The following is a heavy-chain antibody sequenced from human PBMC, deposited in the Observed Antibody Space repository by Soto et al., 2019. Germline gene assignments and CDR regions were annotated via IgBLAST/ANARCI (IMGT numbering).Heavy chain of an antibody. CDR3: ARGIRYFDWWGFDI. D-gene: IGHD3-9*01. CDR1: GGYISGYY. J-gene: IGHJ3*02. V-gene: IGHV4-59*01. CDR2: IYYSGST. Sequence: SETLSLTCTVSGGYISGYYWSWIRQPPGKGLEWIGYIYYSGSTNYNPSLKSRVTISVDTSKNQFSLKLSSVTAADTAVYYCARGIRYFDWWGFDIWGQGTMVTVSS.